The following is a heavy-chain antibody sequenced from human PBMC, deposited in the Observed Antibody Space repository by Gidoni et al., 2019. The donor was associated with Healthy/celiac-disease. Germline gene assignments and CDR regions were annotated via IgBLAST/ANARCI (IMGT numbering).Heavy chain of an antibody. CDR2: IWYDGSNK. CDR3: ARDGAAWGLGGNYFDY. D-gene: IGHD3-16*01. J-gene: IGHJ4*02. Sequence: QVQLVESGGGVVQPGRSLRLSCAASGFTFSSYGMHWVRQAPGKGLEWVAVIWYDGSNKYYADSVKGRFTISRDNSKNTLYLQMNSLRAEDTAVYYCARDGAAWGLGGNYFDYWGQGTLVTVSS. CDR1: GFTFSSYG. V-gene: IGHV3-33*08.